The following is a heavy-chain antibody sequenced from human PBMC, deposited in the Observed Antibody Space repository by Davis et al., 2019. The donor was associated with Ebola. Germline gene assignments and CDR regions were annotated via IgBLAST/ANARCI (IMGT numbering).Heavy chain of an antibody. J-gene: IGHJ4*02. V-gene: IGHV3-33*06. Sequence: GESLKISCAASGFTFSSYGMHWVRQAPGKGLEWVAVIWYDGSNKYYADSVKGRFTISRDNSKNTLYLQMNSLRAEDTAVYYCAKDASYGYLTYFDYWGQGTLVTVSS. D-gene: IGHD5-18*01. CDR2: IWYDGSNK. CDR3: AKDASYGYLTYFDY. CDR1: GFTFSSYG.